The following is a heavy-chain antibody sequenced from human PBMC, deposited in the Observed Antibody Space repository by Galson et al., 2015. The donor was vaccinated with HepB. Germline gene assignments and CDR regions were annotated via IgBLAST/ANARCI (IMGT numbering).Heavy chain of an antibody. V-gene: IGHV1-46*04. CDR2: INPNGGST. Sequence: SVKVSCKASGYTFTNYYTHWVRQAPGQGLDWTGIINPNGGSTSYAQNLQGRVTMTRDTSTSTVYMELSSLRSEDTAVYYCARGGFSTIDYWGQGTLVTVSS. CDR3: ARGGFSTIDY. J-gene: IGHJ4*02. CDR1: GYTFTNYY. D-gene: IGHD3-16*01.